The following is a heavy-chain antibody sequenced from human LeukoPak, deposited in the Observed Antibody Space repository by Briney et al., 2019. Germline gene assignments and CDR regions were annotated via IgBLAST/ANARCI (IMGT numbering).Heavy chain of an antibody. J-gene: IGHJ3*02. CDR1: GGSISSYY. CDR3: ARDGNAFDI. V-gene: IGHV4-59*01. CDR2: IYYSGST. Sequence: SETLSLTCTVSGGSISSYYWSWIRQPPGKGLEWTGYIYYSGSTNYNPSLKSRVTISVDTSKNQFSLKLSSVTAADTAVYYCARDGNAFDIWGQGTMVTVSS.